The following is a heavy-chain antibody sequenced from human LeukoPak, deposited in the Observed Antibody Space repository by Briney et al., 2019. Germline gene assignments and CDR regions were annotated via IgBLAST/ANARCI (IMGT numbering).Heavy chain of an antibody. V-gene: IGHV4-34*01. Sequence: SETLSLTCAVYGESFSGFSWTWIRQPPGRGLEWIGEITPGGSTKYSLSLKSRVTIAEDTSKNQFSLKLRSVTAADTAVYYCARTDSSGYFSWFDPWGQETLVTVSS. J-gene: IGHJ5*02. CDR1: GESFSGFS. D-gene: IGHD3-22*01. CDR2: ITPGGST. CDR3: ARTDSSGYFSWFDP.